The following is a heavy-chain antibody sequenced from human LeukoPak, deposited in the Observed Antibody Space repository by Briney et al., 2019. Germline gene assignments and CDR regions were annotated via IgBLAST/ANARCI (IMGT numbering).Heavy chain of an antibody. V-gene: IGHV3-23*01. Sequence: PGGSLRLSCAASGFAFSSYAVSWVRQAPGKGLEWVSGISGSGGSTYYADSVKGRFTISRDNSKNTQYLQMNSLRAEDTAVYYCAKYAYSTPRTFDYWGQGTLVTVSS. CDR3: AKYAYSTPRTFDY. D-gene: IGHD5-18*01. J-gene: IGHJ4*02. CDR2: ISGSGGST. CDR1: GFAFSSYA.